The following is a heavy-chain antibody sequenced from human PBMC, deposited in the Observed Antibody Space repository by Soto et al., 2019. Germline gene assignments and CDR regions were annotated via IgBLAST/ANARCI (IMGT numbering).Heavy chain of an antibody. V-gene: IGHV4-59*01. J-gene: IGHJ4*02. D-gene: IGHD6-6*01. CDR2: IYYSGST. CDR3: ARATSIAARPNYFDY. CDR1: GGSISSYY. Sequence: PSETLSLTCTVSGGSISSYYWSWIRQPPGKGLEWIGYIYYSGSTNYNPSLKSRVTISVDTSKNQFSLKLSSVTAADTAVYYCARATSIAARPNYFDYWGQGTLVTVSS.